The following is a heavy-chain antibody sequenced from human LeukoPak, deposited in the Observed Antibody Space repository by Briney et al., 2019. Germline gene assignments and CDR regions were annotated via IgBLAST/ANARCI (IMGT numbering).Heavy chain of an antibody. CDR3: ARFNIVGTTIDY. CDR1: GYTFSGYY. J-gene: IGHJ4*02. D-gene: IGHD1-26*01. CDR2: INPNSSDT. Sequence: ASVKVSCKAPGYTFSGYYMHWVRQAPGQGLEWMGWINPNSSDTNYAQKCQGRVTMTRDTSISTAYIELSSLRSDDTAMYSCARFNIVGTTIDYWGQGTLVTVSS. V-gene: IGHV1-2*02.